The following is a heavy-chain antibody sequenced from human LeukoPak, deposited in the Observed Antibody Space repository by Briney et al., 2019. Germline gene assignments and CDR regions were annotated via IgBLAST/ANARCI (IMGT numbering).Heavy chain of an antibody. J-gene: IGHJ4*02. CDR1: GFTFSDHY. V-gene: IGHV3-72*01. CDR2: TRNKANSYTT. CDR3: AVVTTGY. D-gene: IGHD4-17*01. Sequence: GGSLRLSCAASGFTFSDHYMDWVRQAPGKGLEWVGRTRNKANSYTTEYAASVKGRFSISRDDSKNSLYLQMNSLKTEDTAVYYCAVVTTGYWGQGTLVTV.